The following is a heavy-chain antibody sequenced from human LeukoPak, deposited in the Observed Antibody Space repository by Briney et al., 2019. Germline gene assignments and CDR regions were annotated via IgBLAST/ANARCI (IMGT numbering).Heavy chain of an antibody. Sequence: SETLSLTCTVSGGSISSYYWSWIRQPAGKGLEWIGRIYTSGSTNYNPSLKSRVTMSVDTSKNQFSLKLSSVTAADTAVYHCARDLVRGGINWFDPWGQGTLVTVSS. D-gene: IGHD3-10*01. J-gene: IGHJ5*02. CDR1: GGSISSYY. CDR2: IYTSGST. CDR3: ARDLVRGGINWFDP. V-gene: IGHV4-4*07.